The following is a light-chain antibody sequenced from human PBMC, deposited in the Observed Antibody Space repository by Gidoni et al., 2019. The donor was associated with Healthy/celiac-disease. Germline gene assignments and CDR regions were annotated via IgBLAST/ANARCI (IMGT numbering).Light chain of an antibody. CDR1: QSISSY. V-gene: IGKV1-39*01. CDR2: AAS. CDR3: QQSYSTPRCS. Sequence: DIQMTQSPSSLSASVGDRVTITSRASQSISSYLNWYQQKPGKAPKLLIYAASSLQSGVPSRFSGSGSGTDFTLTISSLQPEDFATYYCQQSYSTPRCSFGQGTKLEIK. J-gene: IGKJ2*04.